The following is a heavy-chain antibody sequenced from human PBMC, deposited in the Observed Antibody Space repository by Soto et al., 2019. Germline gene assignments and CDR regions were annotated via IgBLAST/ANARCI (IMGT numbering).Heavy chain of an antibody. Sequence: SETLSLTCGVYGGSFSGYYWSWIRQPPGKGLEWIGEINHSGSTNYNPSLKSRVTISVDTSKNQFSLKLSSVTAADTAVYYCARWSGGYYYYYYMDVWGKGTTVTVSS. J-gene: IGHJ6*03. CDR2: INHSGST. D-gene: IGHD3-16*01. V-gene: IGHV4-34*01. CDR1: GGSFSGYY. CDR3: ARWSGGYYYYYYMDV.